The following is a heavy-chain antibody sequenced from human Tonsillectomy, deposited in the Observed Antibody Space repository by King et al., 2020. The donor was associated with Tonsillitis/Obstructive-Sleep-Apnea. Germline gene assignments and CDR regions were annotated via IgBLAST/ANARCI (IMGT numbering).Heavy chain of an antibody. CDR3: AKDLDCSGGSCYYFDY. V-gene: IGHV3-23*04. CDR2: SSVSGGTT. CDR1: GFTISSYA. D-gene: IGHD2-15*01. Sequence: VQLVEAGGGLVQPGGSLRLSCAAAGFTISSYAMSWVCQATGKVLEWGAASSVSGGTTYYADSVKCRFTFSSDNSNNTLYLQMNSLRAEDTAVYYCAKDLDCSGGSCYYFDYWGQGTLVTVSS. J-gene: IGHJ4*02.